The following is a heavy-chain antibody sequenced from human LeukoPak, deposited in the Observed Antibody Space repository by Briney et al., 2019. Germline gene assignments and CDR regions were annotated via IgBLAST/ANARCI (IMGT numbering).Heavy chain of an antibody. V-gene: IGHV4-59*06. CDR3: ARFLWSDDIYFDY. CDR1: GGSISSYY. J-gene: IGHJ4*02. Sequence: SETLSLTCTVSGGSISSYYWSWVRQHPGKGLEWIGYIYYLGSTSYNPSLKSRVTISVDTSKNQFSLRLSSVTAADTAVYYCARFLWSDDIYFDYWGQGTLVTVSS. D-gene: IGHD3-3*01. CDR2: IYYLGST.